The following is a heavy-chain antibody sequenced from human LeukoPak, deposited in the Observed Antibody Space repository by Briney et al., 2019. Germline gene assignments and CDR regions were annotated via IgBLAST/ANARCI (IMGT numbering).Heavy chain of an antibody. CDR2: ISAYNGNT. D-gene: IGHD1-26*01. V-gene: IGHV1-18*01. Sequence: ASVKVSCKASGYTFTSYGISWVRQAPGQGLEWMGWISAYNGNTNYAQKLQGRVTMTTDTSTSTAYMELRSLRSDDTAVYYCARAVRSGSYPPDAFDIWGQGTMVTVSS. CDR3: ARAVRSGSYPPDAFDI. J-gene: IGHJ3*02. CDR1: GYTFTSYG.